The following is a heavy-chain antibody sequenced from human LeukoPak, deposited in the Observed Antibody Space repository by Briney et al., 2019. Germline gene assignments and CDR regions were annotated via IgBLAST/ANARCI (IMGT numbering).Heavy chain of an antibody. CDR2: ISYDGSNK. V-gene: IGHV3-30*18. CDR3: AKDRSYYGFDY. Sequence: HTGGSLRLSCAASGFTFISYGMPWVRQAPGKGLEWVAVISYDGSNKYYADSVKGRFTISRDNSKNTLYLQMNSLRAEDTAVYYCAKDRSYYGFDYWGQGTLVTVSS. D-gene: IGHD1-26*01. J-gene: IGHJ4*02. CDR1: GFTFISYG.